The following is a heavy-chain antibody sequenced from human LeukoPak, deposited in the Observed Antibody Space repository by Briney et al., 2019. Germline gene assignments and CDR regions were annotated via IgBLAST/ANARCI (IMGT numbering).Heavy chain of an antibody. CDR2: IYYSGST. V-gene: IGHV4-59*08. Sequence: SETLSLTCTVSGGSISSYYWGWIRQPPGKGLEWIGYIYYSGSTNYNPSLKSRVTISVDTSKNQFSLKLSSVTAADTAVYYCARHIFGGLRPEDPSYYFDYWGQGTLVTVSS. J-gene: IGHJ4*02. D-gene: IGHD3-10*02. CDR3: ARHIFGGLRPEDPSYYFDY. CDR1: GGSISSYY.